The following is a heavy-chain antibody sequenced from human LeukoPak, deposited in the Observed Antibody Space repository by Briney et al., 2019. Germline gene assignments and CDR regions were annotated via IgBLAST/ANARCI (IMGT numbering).Heavy chain of an antibody. CDR3: AKARYCSSTSCYANEGFDY. V-gene: IGHV3-30*18. CDR2: ISYDGSNK. J-gene: IGHJ4*02. Sequence: GRSLRLSCAASGFTFSSYGMHWVRQAPGKGLEWVAVISYDGSNKYYADSVKGRFTISRDNSKNMLYLQMNSLRAEDTAVYYCAKARYCSSTSCYANEGFDYWGQGTLVTVSS. CDR1: GFTFSSYG. D-gene: IGHD2-2*01.